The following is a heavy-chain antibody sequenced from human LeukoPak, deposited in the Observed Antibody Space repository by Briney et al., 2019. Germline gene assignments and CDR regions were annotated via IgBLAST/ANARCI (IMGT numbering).Heavy chain of an antibody. V-gene: IGHV4-59*08. CDR2: IYYSGST. J-gene: IGHJ6*02. CDR1: GVSTNTYYY. D-gene: IGHD6-19*01. Sequence: SETLSLTCTVSGVSTNTYYYWSWIRQPPGKGLEWIGYIYYSGSTNYNPSLKSRVTISVDTSKNQFSLKLSSVTAADTAVYYCARQRSDSGWYDYYGMDVWGQGTTVTVSS. CDR3: ARQRSDSGWYDYYGMDV.